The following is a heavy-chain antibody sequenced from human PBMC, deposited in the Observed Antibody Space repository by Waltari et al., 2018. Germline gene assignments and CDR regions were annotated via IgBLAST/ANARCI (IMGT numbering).Heavy chain of an antibody. J-gene: IGHJ4*02. D-gene: IGHD1-1*01. Sequence: QVQLVQSGAEVEKPGASVKVSCMTYGYTFTNYGIHWVRQAPGQRLEWMGWINTDNGDTQFSPKFQIRVTFTRDTFASTVYMELSSLTSEDTAVYYCARGLHRTAWIVDYWGQGTLVTVSS. CDR2: INTDNGDT. CDR1: GYTFTNYG. CDR3: ARGLHRTAWIVDY. V-gene: IGHV1-3*04.